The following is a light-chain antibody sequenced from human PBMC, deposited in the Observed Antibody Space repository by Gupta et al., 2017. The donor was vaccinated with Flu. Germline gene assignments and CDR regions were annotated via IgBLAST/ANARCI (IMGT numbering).Light chain of an antibody. J-gene: IGLJ3*02. CDR2: SKS. V-gene: IGLV7-43*01. Sequence: VTLTCSSGTGSVTNCYYANWYQQKPGQAPRTMIYSKSNSCSWAPARFSGSMLGGKAALTLSGVQHEDETEYYCLLYYGDDYWVFGGGTKLTVL. CDR3: LLYYGDDYWV. CDR1: TGSVTNCYY.